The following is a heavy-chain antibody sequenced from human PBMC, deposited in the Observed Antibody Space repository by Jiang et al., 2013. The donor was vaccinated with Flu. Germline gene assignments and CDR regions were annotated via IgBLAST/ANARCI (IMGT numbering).Heavy chain of an antibody. CDR2: IYYSGST. V-gene: IGHV4-59*01. J-gene: IGHJ4*02. D-gene: IGHD2-15*01. Sequence: ISSYYWSWIRQPPGKGLEWIGYIYYSGSTNYNPSLKSRVTISVDTSKNQFSLKLSSVTAADTAVYYCARGVQGYCSGGSCYSFDYWGQGTLVTVSS. CDR1: ISSYY. CDR3: ARGVQGYCSGGSCYSFDY.